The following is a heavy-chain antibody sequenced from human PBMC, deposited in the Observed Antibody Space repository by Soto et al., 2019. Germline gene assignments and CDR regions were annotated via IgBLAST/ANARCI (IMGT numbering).Heavy chain of an antibody. CDR3: ARYFHTYSGPPI. D-gene: IGHD5-12*01. Sequence: ASETLSLTCVVSGYVITSGYYWGWIRQPPGKGLEWIETVDHSGSTYYDPSLQGRVTISIDTSKNQFSLKLTSVTAADTALYYCARYFHTYSGPPIWGQGTLVTVS. J-gene: IGHJ4*02. CDR2: VDHSGST. V-gene: IGHV4-38-2*01. CDR1: GYVITSGYY.